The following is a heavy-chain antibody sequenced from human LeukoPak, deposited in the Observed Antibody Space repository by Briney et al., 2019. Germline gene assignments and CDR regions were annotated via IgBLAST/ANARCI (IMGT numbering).Heavy chain of an antibody. D-gene: IGHD3-22*01. V-gene: IGHV3-23*01. CDR3: AKEIAQYYYDSSGLDY. Sequence: PGGSLRLSCAASGFTFSSYAMSWVRQAPGKGLEWVSAISGSGGSTYYADSVKGRFTIPRDNSKNTLYLQMNSLRAEDTAVYYCAKEIAQYYYDSSGLDYWGQGTLVTVSS. CDR2: ISGSGGST. J-gene: IGHJ4*02. CDR1: GFTFSSYA.